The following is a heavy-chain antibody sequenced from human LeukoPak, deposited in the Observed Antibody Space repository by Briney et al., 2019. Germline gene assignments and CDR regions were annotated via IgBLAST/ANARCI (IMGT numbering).Heavy chain of an antibody. V-gene: IGHV4-39*07. CDR3: ARVFTVTTPRYYYYMDV. Sequence: SETLSLTCTVSGGSISSSSYYWGWIRQPPGKGLEWIGSIYYSGSTYYNPSLKSRVTISVDTSKNQFSLKLSSVTAADTAVYYCARVFTVTTPRYYYYMDVWGKGTTVTVSS. CDR1: GGSISSSSYY. J-gene: IGHJ6*03. D-gene: IGHD4-17*01. CDR2: IYYSGST.